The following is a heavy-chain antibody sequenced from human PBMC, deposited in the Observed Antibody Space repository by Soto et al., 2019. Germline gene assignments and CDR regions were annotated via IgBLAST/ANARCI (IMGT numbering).Heavy chain of an antibody. CDR3: TTEADGTTYIDY. CDR2: IKSKGDGGTT. V-gene: IGHV3-15*07. CDR1: GFTFSNAW. Sequence: EVQLVESGGGLVQPGGSLRLSCEGSGFTFSNAWMNWVRQAPGKGLEWVGRIKSKGDGGTTDYAASLKGRVSILRHDSNNTLHLHMSSLRTEDTAVYYCTTEADGTTYIDYWGQGTLVTVSA. D-gene: IGHD1-1*01. J-gene: IGHJ4*02.